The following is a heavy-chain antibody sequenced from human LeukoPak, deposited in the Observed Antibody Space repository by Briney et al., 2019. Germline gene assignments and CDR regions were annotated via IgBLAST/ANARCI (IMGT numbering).Heavy chain of an antibody. V-gene: IGHV3-72*01. J-gene: IGHJ3*02. Sequence: GGSLRLSCAVSGSTFSDHYMDWVRQAPGKGLEWIGRTGNKANSHTTEYAASVKGRFTISRDDSKDSLYLQMNSLKTEDTAVYYCTRGYSGRSVYAFDIWGQGTLVTVSS. CDR2: TGNKANSHTT. CDR1: GSTFSDHY. D-gene: IGHD1-26*01. CDR3: TRGYSGRSVYAFDI.